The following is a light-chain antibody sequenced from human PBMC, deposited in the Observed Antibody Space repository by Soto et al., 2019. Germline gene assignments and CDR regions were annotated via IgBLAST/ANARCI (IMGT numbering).Light chain of an antibody. V-gene: IGKV4-1*01. J-gene: IGKJ4*01. CDR1: QSVLYDSNNKNY. CDR3: QQYYSLPLT. Sequence: VMTQSPDSLATSLGERATISCKSSQSVLYDSNNKNYLAWYQQKPGQPPKLLIYWASTREPGVPDRFSGSGSETDFTLTINNLQAEDVAVYYCQQYYSLPLTFGGGTKVEL. CDR2: WAS.